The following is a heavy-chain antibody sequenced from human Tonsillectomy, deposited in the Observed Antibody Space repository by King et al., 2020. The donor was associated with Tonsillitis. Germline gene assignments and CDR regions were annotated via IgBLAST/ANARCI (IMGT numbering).Heavy chain of an antibody. V-gene: IGHV1-46*01. D-gene: IGHD2-15*01. CDR3: ARDWICSGGSCYPYFDY. J-gene: IGHJ4*02. Sequence: VQLVESGAEVKKPGASVKVSCKASGYTFTSYYMHWVRQAPGQGLEWMGIINPNGGSTTYAQRFQGRVTMTRDTSTSTVYMELSSLRSEDTAVYYCARDWICSGGSCYPYFDYWGQGTLVTVSS. CDR2: INPNGGST. CDR1: GYTFTSYY.